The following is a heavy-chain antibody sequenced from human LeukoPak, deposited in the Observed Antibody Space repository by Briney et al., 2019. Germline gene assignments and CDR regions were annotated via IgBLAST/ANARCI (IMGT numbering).Heavy chain of an antibody. CDR2: ISSSSSYI. Sequence: GGTLRLSCAASGFTFSSYSMNWVRQATGKGLERVSSISSSSSYIYYADSVKGRFTISRDNAKKSLYLQMNSLRAEDTAVYYCARVTYYYGSGSYFLDYWGQGTLVTVSS. J-gene: IGHJ4*02. CDR1: GFTFSSYS. D-gene: IGHD3-10*01. V-gene: IGHV3-21*01. CDR3: ARVTYYYGSGSYFLDY.